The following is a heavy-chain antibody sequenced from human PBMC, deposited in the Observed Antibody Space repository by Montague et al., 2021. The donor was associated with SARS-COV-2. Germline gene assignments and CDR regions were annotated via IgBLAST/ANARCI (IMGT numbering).Heavy chain of an antibody. D-gene: IGHD3-10*01. CDR2: IYYSGST. V-gene: IGHV4-28*03. J-gene: IGHJ5*02. CDR3: ARDLRRGFDP. CDR1: GYSISSSNW. Sequence: SETLSLTCAVSGYSISSSNWWGWIRQPPGKGLEWIGYIYYSGSTYYNPSLKSRVTISVDTSKNQFPLKLSSVTAADTAVYYCARDLRRGFDPWGQGTLVTVSS.